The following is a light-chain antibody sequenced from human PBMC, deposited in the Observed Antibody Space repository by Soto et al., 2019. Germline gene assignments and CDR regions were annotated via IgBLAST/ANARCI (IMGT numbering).Light chain of an antibody. J-gene: IGKJ1*01. CDR1: QSLLHSNGYNY. Sequence: DIVMTQSPLSLPVTPGEPASISCRSSQSLLHSNGYNYLDCYLQKPWQSPQLLIYLGSNRASGVPDRFRGSGSGTDFTLKISRVEAEDVGVYYCMQALQTPCTFGQGTKVEIK. CDR3: MQALQTPCT. V-gene: IGKV2-28*01. CDR2: LGS.